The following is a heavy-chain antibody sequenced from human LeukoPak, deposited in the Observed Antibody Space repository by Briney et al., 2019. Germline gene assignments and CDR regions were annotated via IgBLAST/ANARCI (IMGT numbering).Heavy chain of an antibody. CDR1: GFTFSSYG. CDR3: AKEVYSSDWTPDFDY. J-gene: IGHJ4*02. D-gene: IGHD6-19*01. CDR2: IRYDGSNK. Sequence: GGSLRLSCAPSGFTFSSYGMHWVRQAPGKGLEWVAFIRYDGSNKYYADSVKGRFTISRDNSKNTLYLQMNSLRAEDTAVYYCAKEVYSSDWTPDFDYWGQGTLVTVSS. V-gene: IGHV3-30*02.